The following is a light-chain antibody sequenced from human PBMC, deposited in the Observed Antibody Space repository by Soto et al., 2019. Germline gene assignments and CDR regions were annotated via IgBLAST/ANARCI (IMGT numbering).Light chain of an antibody. V-gene: IGKV1-27*01. Sequence: DIEMTQSPSSLSASVGDRVTITCRASQGISNYLAWYQQQPGKVPKLLIYVASTLQSGVPARFSGSGSGTDFTLTISSLQPEDVATYYCQKYNSAPWTFGQGTKVEIK. CDR1: QGISNY. CDR3: QKYNSAPWT. J-gene: IGKJ1*01. CDR2: VAS.